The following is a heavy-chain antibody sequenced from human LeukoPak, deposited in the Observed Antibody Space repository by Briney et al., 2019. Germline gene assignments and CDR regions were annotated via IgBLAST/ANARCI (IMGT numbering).Heavy chain of an antibody. CDR2: IYYSGST. D-gene: IGHD4-17*01. Sequence: PSQTLSLTCTVSGGSISSGGYYWSWIRQHPGKGLEWIGYIYYSGSTYYNPSLKSRVTISVETSKNQFSLKLSSATAADTAVYYCARIGDYGDMVDAFDIWGQGTMVTVSS. V-gene: IGHV4-31*03. CDR3: ARIGDYGDMVDAFDI. CDR1: GGSISSGGYY. J-gene: IGHJ3*02.